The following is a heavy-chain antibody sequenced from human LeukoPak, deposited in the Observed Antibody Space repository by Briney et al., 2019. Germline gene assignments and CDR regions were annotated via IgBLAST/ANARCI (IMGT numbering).Heavy chain of an antibody. CDR3: ASALPADHFDF. Sequence: GGSLRLSCAASGFTFSNYWMSWVRQAPGKGLEWVANIKYYGGEKYYADSVRGRFTISRDNAKSSLYLQMNSLRAEDTAVYYCASALPADHFDFWGQGTLVTVS. J-gene: IGHJ4*02. CDR1: GFTFSNYW. V-gene: IGHV3-7*01. CDR2: IKYYGGEK. D-gene: IGHD1-14*01.